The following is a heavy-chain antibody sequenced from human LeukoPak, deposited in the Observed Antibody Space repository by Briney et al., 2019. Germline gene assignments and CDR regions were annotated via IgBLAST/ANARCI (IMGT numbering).Heavy chain of an antibody. CDR2: FDPEDGET. J-gene: IGHJ5*02. CDR1: GYTLTELS. V-gene: IGHV1-24*01. Sequence: ASVKASCKVSGYTLTELSMHWVRQAPGKGLEWRGGFDPEDGETIYAQKFQGRVTMTEDTSTDTAYMELSSLRSEDTAVYYCATTEGGYCSGGSCPTKNWFDPWGQGTLVTVSS. D-gene: IGHD2-15*01. CDR3: ATTEGGYCSGGSCPTKNWFDP.